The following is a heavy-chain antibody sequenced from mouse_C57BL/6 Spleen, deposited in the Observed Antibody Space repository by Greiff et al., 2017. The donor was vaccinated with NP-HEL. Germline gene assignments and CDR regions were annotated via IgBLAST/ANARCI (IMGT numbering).Heavy chain of an antibody. CDR3: ARERTTVVATVDY. V-gene: IGHV1-26*01. CDR2: INPNNGGT. D-gene: IGHD1-1*01. CDR1: GYTFTDYY. J-gene: IGHJ2*01. Sequence: VQLQQSGPELVKPGASVKISCKASGYTFTDYYMNWVKQSHGKSLEWIGDINPNNGGTSYNQKFKGKATLTVDKSSSTAYMELRSLTSEDSAVYYCARERTTVVATVDYWGQGTTLTVSS.